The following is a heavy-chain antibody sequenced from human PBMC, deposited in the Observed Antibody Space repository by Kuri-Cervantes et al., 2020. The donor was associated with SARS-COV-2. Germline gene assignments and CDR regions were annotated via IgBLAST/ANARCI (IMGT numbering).Heavy chain of an antibody. J-gene: IGHJ4*02. D-gene: IGHD5-18*01. CDR3: ARDLWNTARGVYDY. CDR1: GGSLSSGDYY. CDR2: IFYSGSA. Sequence: LRLSCTVSGGSLSSGDYYWTWVRQPPGKGLEWIGNIFYSGSASYNPSLKSRLTMSLDMSKSQFSLKLSSVTAADTAVYYCARDLWNTARGVYDYWGQGTLVTVSS. V-gene: IGHV4-30-4*08.